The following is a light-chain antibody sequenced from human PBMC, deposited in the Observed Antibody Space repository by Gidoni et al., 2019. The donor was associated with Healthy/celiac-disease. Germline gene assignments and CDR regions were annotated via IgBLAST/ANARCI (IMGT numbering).Light chain of an antibody. CDR3: QVWDSSSDHVV. Sequence: SYLLTQPPSASVAPGKTARITCGGNNIGSKSGHWYQQKPGQAPVVVIYYDSDRPSGIPERFSGSNSGNTATLTISRVEAGDEADYYCQVWDSSSDHVVFGGGTKLTVL. CDR1: NIGSKS. V-gene: IGLV3-21*04. J-gene: IGLJ2*01. CDR2: YDS.